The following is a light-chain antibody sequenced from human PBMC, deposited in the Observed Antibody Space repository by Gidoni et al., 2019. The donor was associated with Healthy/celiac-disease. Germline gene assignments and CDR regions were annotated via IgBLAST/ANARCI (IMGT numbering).Light chain of an antibody. Sequence: PSSLSASVGDRVTITCRASQSISSYLNWYQQKPGKAPKLLIYAASSLQSGVPSRFSGSGSGTDFTLTISSLQPEDFATYYCQQSYSTLYTFGQGTKLEIK. CDR2: AAS. V-gene: IGKV1-39*01. CDR3: QQSYSTLYT. J-gene: IGKJ2*01. CDR1: QSISSY.